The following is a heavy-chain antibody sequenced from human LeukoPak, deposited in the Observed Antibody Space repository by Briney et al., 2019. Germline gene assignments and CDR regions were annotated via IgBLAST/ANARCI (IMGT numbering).Heavy chain of an antibody. CDR2: INPNSGGT. J-gene: IGHJ6*03. V-gene: IGHV1-2*02. CDR3: ARDRVGAPYYYYYMDV. Sequence: ASVKVSCKASGYTFTGYYMHWVRQAPGQGLEWMGWINPNSGGTNYAQKFQGRVTMTRDTSISTAYMELSRLRSDDTAVYYCARDRVGAPYYYYYMDVWGKGTTVTVSS. D-gene: IGHD1-26*01. CDR1: GYTFTGYY.